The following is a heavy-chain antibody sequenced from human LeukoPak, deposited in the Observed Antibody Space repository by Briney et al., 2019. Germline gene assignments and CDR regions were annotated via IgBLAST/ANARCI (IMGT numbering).Heavy chain of an antibody. V-gene: IGHV3-30*02. CDR2: IRYDGSNK. D-gene: IGHD3-10*01. Sequence: GGSLRLSCAASGFTFSSYGMHWVRQAPGKGLEWVAFIRYDGSNKYYADSVKGRFTISKDTSKNTLYLQMNSLRAEDTAVYYCAREYYYGSGSYFAGAFDYWGQGTLVTVSS. CDR1: GFTFSSYG. CDR3: AREYYYGSGSYFAGAFDY. J-gene: IGHJ4*02.